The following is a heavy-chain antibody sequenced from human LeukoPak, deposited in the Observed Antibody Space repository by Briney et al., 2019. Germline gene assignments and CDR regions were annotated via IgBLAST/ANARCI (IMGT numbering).Heavy chain of an antibody. CDR1: GGSISSYY. Sequence: SETLPLTCTVSGGSISSYYWSWIRQPAGKGLEWIGRIYTSGSTNYNPSLKSRVTMSVDTSKNQFSLKLSSVTAADTAVYYCAREGSGWEYYYYYYMDVWGKGTTVTVSS. D-gene: IGHD6-19*01. J-gene: IGHJ6*03. CDR2: IYTSGST. CDR3: AREGSGWEYYYYYYMDV. V-gene: IGHV4-4*07.